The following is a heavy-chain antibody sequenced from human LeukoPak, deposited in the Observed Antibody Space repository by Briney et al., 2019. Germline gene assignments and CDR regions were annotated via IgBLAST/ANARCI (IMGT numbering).Heavy chain of an antibody. CDR2: INHSGST. CDR1: GGSFSGYY. Sequence: SETLSLTCAVYGGSFSGYYWSWIRQPPGKGLEWIGEINHSGSTNYNPSLKSRVTISVDTSKNQFSLKLSSVTAADTAVYYCARDWTKGSWFDPWGQGTLVTVSS. D-gene: IGHD2-8*01. J-gene: IGHJ5*02. CDR3: ARDWTKGSWFDP. V-gene: IGHV4-34*01.